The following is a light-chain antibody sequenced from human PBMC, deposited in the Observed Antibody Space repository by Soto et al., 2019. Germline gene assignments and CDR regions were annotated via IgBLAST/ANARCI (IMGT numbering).Light chain of an antibody. CDR3: RSYTSSSTRV. CDR1: SSDVGAYDF. Sequence: QAALTQPASVSGSPGQSITISCTGTSSDVGAYDFVSWYQQHPEKAPKLMIYEVSNRPSGVSNRFSGSKSVNTATLTISGLQAEDEADYYCRSYTSSSTRVFGTGTKVTVL. CDR2: EVS. V-gene: IGLV2-14*03. J-gene: IGLJ1*01.